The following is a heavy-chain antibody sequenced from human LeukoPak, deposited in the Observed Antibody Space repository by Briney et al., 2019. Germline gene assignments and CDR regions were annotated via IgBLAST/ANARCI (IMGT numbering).Heavy chain of an antibody. Sequence: ASVRVSCKASGYTFTSHGISWVRQAPGQGLEWVGWVSAYNGNTEYAQKLQGRVTMTTDTSTTTAYMELRSLRSDDTAVYFCARENYGMDVWGQRTTVTLSS. V-gene: IGHV1-18*01. CDR3: ARENYGMDV. J-gene: IGHJ6*02. CDR1: GYTFTSHG. CDR2: VSAYNGNT.